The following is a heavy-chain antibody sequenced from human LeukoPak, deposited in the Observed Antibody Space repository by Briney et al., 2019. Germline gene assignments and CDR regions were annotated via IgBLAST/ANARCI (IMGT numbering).Heavy chain of an antibody. CDR3: ARGSRRFDP. V-gene: IGHV4-34*01. CDR2: INHSGST. Sequence: SETLSLTCAVCGGSFSGYYWSWIRQPPGKGLEWIGEINHSGSTNYNPSLKSRVTISVDTSKNQFSLKLSSVTAADTAVYYCARGSRRFDPWGQGTLVTVSS. J-gene: IGHJ5*02. CDR1: GGSFSGYY.